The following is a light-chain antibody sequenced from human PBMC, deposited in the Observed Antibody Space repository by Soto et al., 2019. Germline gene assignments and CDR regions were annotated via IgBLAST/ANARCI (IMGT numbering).Light chain of an antibody. CDR2: GAS. J-gene: IGKJ3*01. V-gene: IGKV3D-20*02. Sequence: EIVLTQSPGTLSLSPGERATLSCRASQSVSSSYLAWYQQKPGQAPRLLIYGASSRATGIPDMFSGSGSGTDFTLTISRLEPEDFAVYYCQERSNWPPGLTFGPGTKVDIK. CDR3: QERSNWPPGLT. CDR1: QSVSSSY.